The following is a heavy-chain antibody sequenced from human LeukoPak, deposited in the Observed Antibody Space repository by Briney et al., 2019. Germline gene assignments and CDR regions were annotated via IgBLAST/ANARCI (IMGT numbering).Heavy chain of an antibody. D-gene: IGHD5-12*01. CDR1: GASISSSTCY. CDR2: IFYSGST. V-gene: IGHV4-39*07. CDR3: ASRGIVATINHVNWFDP. J-gene: IGHJ5*02. Sequence: SETLSLTCTVSGASISSSTCYWNWIRQPPGKGLEWMGSIFYSGSTNYKSSLWSRVTISVDTSKNQFSLKLSSVTAADTAVYYCASRGIVATINHVNWFDPWGQGTLVTVSS.